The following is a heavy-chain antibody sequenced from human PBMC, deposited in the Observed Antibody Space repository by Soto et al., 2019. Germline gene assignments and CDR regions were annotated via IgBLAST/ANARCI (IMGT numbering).Heavy chain of an antibody. J-gene: IGHJ4*02. D-gene: IGHD5-18*01. Sequence: EVQLVESGGGLVQPGGSLRLSCATSGFSFSGYWIHWVRQPPGKGLVWVSHINGDGSSTNYADSVKGRFTISRDYAKNTLYLQMNSLRVEDTAVYYCARGGAYIYGPQYDWGQGTLVTVSS. CDR3: ARGGAYIYGPQYD. V-gene: IGHV3-74*01. CDR2: INGDGSST. CDR1: GFSFSGYW.